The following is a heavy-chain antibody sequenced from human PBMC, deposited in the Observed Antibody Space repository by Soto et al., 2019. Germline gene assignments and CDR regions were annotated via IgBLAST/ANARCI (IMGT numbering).Heavy chain of an antibody. D-gene: IGHD3-10*01. CDR2: IYYSGST. V-gene: IGHV4-59*01. J-gene: IGHJ5*02. CDR1: GGSISSYY. Sequence: SETLSLTCTVSGGSISSYYWSWIRQPPGKGLEWIGYIYYSGSTNYNPSLKSRVTISVDTSKNQFSLKLSSVTAADTAVYYCARDVSGGSGRRFDPWGQGTLVTVSS. CDR3: ARDVSGGSGRRFDP.